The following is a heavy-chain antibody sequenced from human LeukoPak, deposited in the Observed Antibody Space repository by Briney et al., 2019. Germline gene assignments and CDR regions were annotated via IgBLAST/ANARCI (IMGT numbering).Heavy chain of an antibody. CDR3: ARALGGAFDI. CDR1: GFTFSSYA. CDR2: ISGSGGST. Sequence: GGSLRLSCAASGFTFSSYAMSWVRQAPGKGLEWVSGISGSGGSTYYADSVKGRFTISRDNSKNTLYLQMNSLRAEDTAVYYCARALGGAFDIWGQGTMVTVSS. V-gene: IGHV3-23*01. J-gene: IGHJ3*02. D-gene: IGHD1-26*01.